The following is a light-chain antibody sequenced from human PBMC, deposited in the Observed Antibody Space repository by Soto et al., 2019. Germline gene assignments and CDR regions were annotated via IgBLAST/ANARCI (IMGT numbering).Light chain of an antibody. CDR1: QSVSSN. CDR2: GAS. Sequence: VMTQSPDSLAVSLGERATLSCRASQSVSSNLAWYQQKPGQAPRLLFYGASTRATGIPVRFSASGSGTEFTLTISILQSEDFAVYYCQQYNDWPRGYTFGQGTKLEIK. J-gene: IGKJ2*01. V-gene: IGKV3-15*01. CDR3: QQYNDWPRGYT.